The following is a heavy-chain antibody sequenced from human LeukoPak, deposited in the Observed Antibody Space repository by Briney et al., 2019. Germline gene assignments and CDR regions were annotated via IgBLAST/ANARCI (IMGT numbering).Heavy chain of an antibody. CDR2: ISAYSGDT. CDR3: ARDRGRTVVTPGPFSSDY. J-gene: IGHJ4*02. V-gene: IGHV1-18*01. CDR1: GYTFTSFD. D-gene: IGHD4-23*01. Sequence: ASVKVSCKASGYTFTSFDINWVRQAPGQGLEWVGWISAYSGDTNYAQNLQGRVTMTTDTSTSTAYMELTSLRSDDTAVYYCARDRGRTVVTPGPFSSDYWGQGTLVTVSS.